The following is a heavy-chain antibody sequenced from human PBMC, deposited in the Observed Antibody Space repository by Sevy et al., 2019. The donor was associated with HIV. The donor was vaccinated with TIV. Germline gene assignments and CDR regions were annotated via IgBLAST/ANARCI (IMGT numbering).Heavy chain of an antibody. Sequence: ASVKVSCKASEYTFTGYYIHWVRQAPGQGLEWMGCINPDTGVTRCIQKLQGRVSMTRDTSISTAYMELRSLSPDDTAEYFCARRFCGGAKCYEDYYFAMDVWGQGTKVTVSS. V-gene: IGHV1-2*02. D-gene: IGHD3-3*01. J-gene: IGHJ6*02. CDR1: EYTFTGYY. CDR3: ARRFCGGAKCYEDYYFAMDV. CDR2: INPDTGVT.